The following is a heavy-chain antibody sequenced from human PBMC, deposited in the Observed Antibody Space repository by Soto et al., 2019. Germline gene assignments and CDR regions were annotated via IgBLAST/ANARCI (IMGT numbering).Heavy chain of an antibody. Sequence: ASVKVSCKASGYTFTSYAMHWVRQAPGQRLEWMGWINAGNGNTKYSQKFQGRVTITRDTSASTAHMELSSLRSEDTAVYYCAXWGDYYDSSGYFYAFDIWGQGTMVTVSS. J-gene: IGHJ3*02. CDR2: INAGNGNT. CDR1: GYTFTSYA. V-gene: IGHV1-3*01. D-gene: IGHD3-22*01. CDR3: AXWGDYYDSSGYFYAFDI.